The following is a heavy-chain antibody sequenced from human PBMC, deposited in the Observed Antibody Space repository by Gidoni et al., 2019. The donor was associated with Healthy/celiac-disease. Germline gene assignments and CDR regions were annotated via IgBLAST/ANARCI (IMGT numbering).Heavy chain of an antibody. D-gene: IGHD2-2*01. CDR2: MNPNSGNT. Sequence: QVPLLQSGAAVTKPGASVTVSCNASGYTCTSYDINWVRQATGQGLEWMGWMNPNSGNTGYAQKFQGRVTMTRNPSISTAYMELSSLRSEDTAVYFCALSTTWDYFDYWGQGTLVTVSS. CDR1: GYTCTSYD. V-gene: IGHV1-8*01. CDR3: ALSTTWDYFDY. J-gene: IGHJ4*02.